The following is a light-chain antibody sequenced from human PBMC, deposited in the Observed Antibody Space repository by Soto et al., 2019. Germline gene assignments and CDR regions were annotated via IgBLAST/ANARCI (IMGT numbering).Light chain of an antibody. J-gene: IGLJ3*02. Sequence: QSALTQPASGSGSPGQSITITCTGTSSDVGGYNYVSWYQQHPGKDPKHMIYDVSNRTSGVSNRFSGSKSGNTAPLTISGLQAEDEDDYYCSSYTSSSTRVFGGGTKLTVL. CDR2: DVS. CDR1: SSDVGGYNY. CDR3: SSYTSSSTRV. V-gene: IGLV2-14*01.